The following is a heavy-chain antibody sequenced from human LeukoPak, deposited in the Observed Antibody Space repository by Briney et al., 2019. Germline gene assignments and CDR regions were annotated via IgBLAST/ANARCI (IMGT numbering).Heavy chain of an antibody. CDR1: GGFNTHYY. V-gene: IGHV4-59*05. D-gene: IGHD5-18*01. CDR2: IYYSGST. Sequence: PSETLSLTCSVSGGFNTHYYWSWMRQPPGKGLEWIGSIYYSGSTYYNPSLKSRVTISVDTSKNQFSLKLSSVTAADTAVYYCASLRRGYSYAVEYYFDYWGQGTLVTVSS. CDR3: ASLRRGYSYAVEYYFDY. J-gene: IGHJ4*02.